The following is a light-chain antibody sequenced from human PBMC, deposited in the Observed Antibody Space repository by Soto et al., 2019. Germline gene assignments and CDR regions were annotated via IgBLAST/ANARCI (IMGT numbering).Light chain of an antibody. V-gene: IGKV3-20*01. J-gene: IGKJ1*01. CDR1: QSVTGSA. CDR2: GAS. Sequence: EIVLTQSPGTLSLYPGERATLSCRASQSVTGSALAWYQQKPGQAPRLIIYGASTRATGIPDRFSGIGSGTEFPLTISILEHEEFAVHDCRYYCRSQPNTFGQGTKVEGK. CDR3: RYYCRSQPNT.